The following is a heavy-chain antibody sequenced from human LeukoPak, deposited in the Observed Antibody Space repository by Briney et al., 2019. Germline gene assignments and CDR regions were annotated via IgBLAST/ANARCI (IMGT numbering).Heavy chain of an antibody. CDR3: AKDRDKKWLRFFWFDP. CDR2: ISGSGGST. CDR1: GFTFSSYA. D-gene: IGHD5-12*01. V-gene: IGHV3-23*01. Sequence: QPGGSLRLSCAASGFTFSSYAMSWVRQAPGKGLEWVSAISGSGGSTYYADSVKGRFTISRDNSKDTLYLQMNSLRAEDTAVYYCAKDRDKKWLRFFWFDPWGQGTLVTVSS. J-gene: IGHJ5*02.